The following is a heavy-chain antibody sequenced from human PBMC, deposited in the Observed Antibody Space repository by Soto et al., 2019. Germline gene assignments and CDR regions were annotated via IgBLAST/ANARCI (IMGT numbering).Heavy chain of an antibody. CDR1: GGSISSYY. CDR3: ARDRPGIAVAGTGYYYYYGMDV. CDR2: IYTSGST. D-gene: IGHD6-19*01. V-gene: IGHV4-4*07. Sequence: SETLSLTCTVSGGSISSYYWSWIRQPAGKGLEWIGRIYTSGSTNYNPSLKSRVTMSVDTSKNQFSLKLSSVTAADTAVYYCARDRPGIAVAGTGYYYYYGMDVWGRGTTVTVSS. J-gene: IGHJ6*02.